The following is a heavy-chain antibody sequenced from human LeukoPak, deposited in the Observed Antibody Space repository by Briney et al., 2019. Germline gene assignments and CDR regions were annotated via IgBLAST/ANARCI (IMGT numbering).Heavy chain of an antibody. V-gene: IGHV3-7*01. CDR2: MEQDGSEK. CDR1: GFTFDNYW. J-gene: IGHJ4*02. CDR3: ARALGTLG. D-gene: IGHD1-14*01. Sequence: GGSLRLSCAASGFTFDNYWMSWVRQAPGKGLEWVANMEQDGSEKYYVDSVKGRFTISRDNAKNTLYLQMNSLRAEDTAVYYCARALGTLGWGQGTLVTVSS.